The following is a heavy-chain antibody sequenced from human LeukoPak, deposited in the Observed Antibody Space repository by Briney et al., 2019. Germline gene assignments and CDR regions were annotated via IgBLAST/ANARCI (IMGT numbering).Heavy chain of an antibody. V-gene: IGHV4-59*08. D-gene: IGHD5-18*01. J-gene: IGHJ4*02. CDR1: GFTFSSYW. CDR2: LYYRGST. CDR3: ASLRGYSYGFDY. Sequence: GSLRLSCAASGFTFSSYWMTWIRQPPGKGLEWIGFLYYRGSTYYNPSLESRVTISVDASKNQFSLKLSSVTAADTAVYYCASLRGYSYGFDYWGQGTLVTVSS.